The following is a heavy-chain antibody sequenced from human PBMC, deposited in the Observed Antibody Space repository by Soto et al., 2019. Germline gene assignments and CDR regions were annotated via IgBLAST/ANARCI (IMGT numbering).Heavy chain of an antibody. J-gene: IGHJ6*02. V-gene: IGHV3-30*03. CDR2: ISYDGSNK. CDR1: GFTFSSYG. CDR3: ARPTPRNYDFWSGYPQFYYYYGMDV. D-gene: IGHD3-3*01. Sequence: QVQLVESGGGVVQPGRSLRLSCAASGFTFSSYGMHWVRQAPGKGLEWVAVISYDGSNKYYADSVKGRFTISRDNSKNTLYLQMNSLRAEDTAVYYCARPTPRNYDFWSGYPQFYYYYGMDVWGQGTTVTVSS.